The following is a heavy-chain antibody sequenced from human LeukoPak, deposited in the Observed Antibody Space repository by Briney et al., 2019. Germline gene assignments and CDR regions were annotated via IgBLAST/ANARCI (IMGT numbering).Heavy chain of an antibody. J-gene: IGHJ6*04. CDR3: ARDLFVGGLDV. Sequence: PSETLSLTCIVSGDSITSRAYYWSWIRQHPGTGLEWIGYIYHSGSTYYNPSLVTRVTMSVDTSKNQFSLKLTSVTAADTAVYYCARDLFVGGLDVWGKGTTVTVSS. D-gene: IGHD3-16*01. V-gene: IGHV4-31*03. CDR2: IYHSGST. CDR1: GDSITSRAYY.